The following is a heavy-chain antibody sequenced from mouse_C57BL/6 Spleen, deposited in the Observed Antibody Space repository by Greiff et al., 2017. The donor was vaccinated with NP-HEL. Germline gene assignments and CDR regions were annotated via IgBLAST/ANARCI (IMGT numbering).Heavy chain of an antibody. Sequence: QVQLKQPGAELVKPGASVKLSCKASGYTFTSYWMQWVKQRPGQGLEWIGEIDPSDSYTNYNQKFKGKATLTVDTSSSTAYMQLSSLTSEDSAVYYCARENGRDYDTAWFAYWGQGTLVTVSA. V-gene: IGHV1-50*01. CDR3: ARENGRDYDTAWFAY. CDR2: IDPSDSYT. D-gene: IGHD2-4*01. J-gene: IGHJ3*01. CDR1: GYTFTSYW.